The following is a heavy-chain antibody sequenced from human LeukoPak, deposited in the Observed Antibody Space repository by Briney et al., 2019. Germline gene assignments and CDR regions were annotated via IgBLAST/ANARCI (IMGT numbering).Heavy chain of an antibody. CDR3: ARDGTYGSGSSMYGMDV. J-gene: IGHJ6*02. Sequence: PGGSLRLSCAASGLIFSSHAMHCVRQAPGKGLEWVAVISHDGSDKHYADSVKGRFTISRDNSRNTLYLQMNSLRAEDTAVYYCARDGTYGSGSSMYGMDVWGQGTTVTVSS. D-gene: IGHD3-10*01. CDR1: GLIFSSHA. CDR2: ISHDGSDK. V-gene: IGHV3-30-3*01.